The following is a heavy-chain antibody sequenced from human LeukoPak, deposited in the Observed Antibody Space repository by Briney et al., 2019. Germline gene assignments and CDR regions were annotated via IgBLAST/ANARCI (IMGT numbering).Heavy chain of an antibody. CDR1: DGSLSRNY. D-gene: IGHD3-9*01. CDR2: IYYSGST. Sequence: SETLSLTCTVSDGSLSRNYWNWMRQPPGKGLEWIGDIYYSGSTRYNPSLQSRVTISIDTSKNQFSLKLTSVTAADTAVYYCARDPDYDVLAAFDIWGQGTVVTVSS. V-gene: IGHV4-59*01. J-gene: IGHJ3*02. CDR3: ARDPDYDVLAAFDI.